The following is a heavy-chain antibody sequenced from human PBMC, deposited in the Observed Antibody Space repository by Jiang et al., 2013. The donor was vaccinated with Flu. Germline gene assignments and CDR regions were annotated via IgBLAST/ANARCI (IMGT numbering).Heavy chain of an antibody. CDR1: GGSISSYY. CDR3: ARHNGLIDFDY. D-gene: IGHD2/OR15-2a*01. Sequence: GSGLVKPSETLSLTCTVSGGSISSYYWSWIRQPPGKGLEWIGYVYYSGSTNYNPSLKSRVTISVDPSKTHFSLKLSSVTATDTAVYYCARHNGLIDFDYWGQGTLVAVSS. CDR2: VYYSGST. V-gene: IGHV4-59*08. J-gene: IGHJ4*02.